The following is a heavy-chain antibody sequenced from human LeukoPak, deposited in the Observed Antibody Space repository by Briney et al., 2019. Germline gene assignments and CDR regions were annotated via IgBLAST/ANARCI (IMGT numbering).Heavy chain of an antibody. Sequence: GGSLRLSCAAYGFTFSSYWMSWVRQAPGKGREWVANIKQGGSENYYVDSGKGRFTISRDNAKNPLYLQMNSLRAEDTAVYYCARYGGDSSGYYYGYFDYWGQGTLVTVSS. D-gene: IGHD3-22*01. CDR1: GFTFSSYW. CDR3: ARYGGDSSGYYYGYFDY. CDR2: IKQGGSEN. J-gene: IGHJ4*02. V-gene: IGHV3-7*01.